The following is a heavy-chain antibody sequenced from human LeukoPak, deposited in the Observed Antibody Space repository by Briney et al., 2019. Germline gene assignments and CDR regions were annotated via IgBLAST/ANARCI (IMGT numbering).Heavy chain of an antibody. J-gene: IGHJ4*02. V-gene: IGHV3-23*01. CDR1: GFTFSSYA. D-gene: IGHD3-22*01. CDR3: AKRGVVIRVILVGFHKEAYYFDS. Sequence: PGGSLRLSCAASGFTFSSYAMSWVRQAPGKGLEWVAGISDSAGKTNYADSVKGRFTISRDSPKNTLYLQMNSLRAEDTAVYFCAKRGVVIRVILVGFHKEAYYFDSWGQGALVTVSS. CDR2: ISDSAGKT.